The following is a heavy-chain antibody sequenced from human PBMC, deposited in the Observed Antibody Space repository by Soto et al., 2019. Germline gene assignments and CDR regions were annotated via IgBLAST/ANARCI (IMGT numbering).Heavy chain of an antibody. CDR3: AKDLRAGTSDYYYYYMDV. CDR2: ISWNSGSI. D-gene: IGHD6-19*01. V-gene: IGHV3-9*01. J-gene: IGHJ6*03. CDR1: GFTFDDYA. Sequence: EVQLVESGGGLVQPGRSLRLSCAASGFTFDDYAMHWVRQAPGKGLEWVSGISWNSGSIGYADSVKGRFTISRDNAKNSLYLQMNSLRAEDTALYYCAKDLRAGTSDYYYYYMDVWGKGTTVTVSS.